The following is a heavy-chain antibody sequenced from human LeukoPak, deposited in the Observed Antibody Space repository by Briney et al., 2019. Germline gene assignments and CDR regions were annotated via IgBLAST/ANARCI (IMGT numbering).Heavy chain of an antibody. J-gene: IGHJ6*02. CDR2: ISYDGSNK. V-gene: IGHV3-30*03. D-gene: IGHD6-13*01. Sequence: GGSLRLSCAASGFTFSDYYMDWVRQAPGKGLEWVAVISYDGSNKYYADSVKGRFTISRDNSKNTLYLQMNSLRAEDTAVYYCASLSSSWEYGMDVWGQGTTVTVSS. CDR1: GFTFSDYY. CDR3: ASLSSSWEYGMDV.